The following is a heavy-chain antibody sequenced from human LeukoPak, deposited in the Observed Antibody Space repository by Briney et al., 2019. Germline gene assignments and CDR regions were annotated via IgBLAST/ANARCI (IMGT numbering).Heavy chain of an antibody. V-gene: IGHV5-51*01. D-gene: IGHD1-26*01. CDR1: GYTFTSYW. J-gene: IGHJ4*02. CDR3: ARRRDLYSGSYYPFDY. Sequence: GESLKISCKGSGYTFTSYWIGWVRQMPGKGVEWMGIIYPGDSDTRYSPSFQGQVTISADKSIKTAYLQWSSLKASDTAMYYCARRRDLYSGSYYPFDYWGQGTLVTVSS. CDR2: IYPGDSDT.